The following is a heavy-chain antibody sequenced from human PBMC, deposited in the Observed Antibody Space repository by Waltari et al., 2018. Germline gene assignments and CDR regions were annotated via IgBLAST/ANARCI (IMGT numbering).Heavy chain of an antibody. CDR1: GFTLTSYS. CDR2: IDTSGTSK. CDR3: ARWRWHQSELDS. Sequence: EVQLVESGGGLVQPGGSLRLACAASGFTLTSYSMNWVRQAPGKGLEWVSSIDTSGTSKDYADSVKGRFTVSRDNAKNSMYLEMDSLRAEDTAVYYCARWRWHQSELDSWGQGTLVTVSS. J-gene: IGHJ4*02. V-gene: IGHV3-21*01. D-gene: IGHD1-26*01.